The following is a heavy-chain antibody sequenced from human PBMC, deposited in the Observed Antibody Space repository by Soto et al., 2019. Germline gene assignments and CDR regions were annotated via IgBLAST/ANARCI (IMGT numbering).Heavy chain of an antibody. CDR1: GYTFTSYA. Sequence: ASVKVSCKASGYTFTSYAMHWVRQAPGQRLEWMGWINAGNGNTKYSQKFQGRVTITRDTSASTAYMELSSLRSEDTAVYYCASEYGSGGSCPLYYGMYVWGQGTTVTVAS. CDR3: ASEYGSGGSCPLYYGMYV. D-gene: IGHD2-15*01. J-gene: IGHJ6*02. V-gene: IGHV1-3*01. CDR2: INAGNGNT.